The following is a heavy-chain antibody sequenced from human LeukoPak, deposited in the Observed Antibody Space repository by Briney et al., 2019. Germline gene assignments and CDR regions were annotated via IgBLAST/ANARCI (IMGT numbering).Heavy chain of an antibody. V-gene: IGHV3-7*05. CDR2: IDQSGGRN. D-gene: IGHD3-16*01. CDR3: ARDVEGGTFDI. Sequence: PGGPLRLSCAASGFTFSTYSMDWVRQAPGRGLEWVANIDQSGGRNKYVDSVKGRFTISRDNAKNSLFLEMSSLRADDTAVYFCARDVEGGTFDIWGQGTTVTVSS. CDR1: GFTFSTYS. J-gene: IGHJ3*02.